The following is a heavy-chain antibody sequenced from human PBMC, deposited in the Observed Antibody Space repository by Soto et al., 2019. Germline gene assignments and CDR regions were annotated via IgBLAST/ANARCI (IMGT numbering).Heavy chain of an antibody. J-gene: IGHJ6*02. CDR2: TRNKANSYTT. V-gene: IGHV3-72*01. D-gene: IGHD3-10*01. CDR1: GFTFSDHY. Sequence: GGSLRLSCGASGFTFSDHYMHWVRQAPGKGLEWVGRTRNKANSYTTEYAASVKGRFTISRDDSKNSLYLQMNSLKTEDTAVYYCARVRSYYYGSGSYSKVKYYYYGMDVWGQGTTVTVSS. CDR3: ARVRSYYYGSGSYSKVKYYYYGMDV.